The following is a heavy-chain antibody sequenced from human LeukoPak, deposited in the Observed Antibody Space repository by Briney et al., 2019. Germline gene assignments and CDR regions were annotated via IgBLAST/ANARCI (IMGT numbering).Heavy chain of an antibody. CDR1: GFTFSSYG. CDR3: ARGGDGYNYVN. CDR2: INSDGSST. D-gene: IGHD5-24*01. V-gene: IGHV3-74*01. J-gene: IGHJ4*02. Sequence: GRSLRLSCAASGFTFSSYGMHWVRQAPGKGLVWVSRINSDGSSTSYADSVKGRFTISRDNAKNTLYLQMNSLRAEDTAVYYCARGGDGYNYVNWGQGTLVTVSS.